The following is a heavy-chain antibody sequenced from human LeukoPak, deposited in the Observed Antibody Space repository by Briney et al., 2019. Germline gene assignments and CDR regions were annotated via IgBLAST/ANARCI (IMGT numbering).Heavy chain of an antibody. CDR3: ASIISLTGTITS. CDR1: GYSISSGYY. V-gene: IGHV4-38-2*01. CDR2: IYHSGST. Sequence: PSETLSLTCAVSGYSISSGYYWGWIRQPPGKGLEWIGSIYHSGSTYYNPPLKSRVTISVDTSKNQFSLKLSSVTAADTAVYYCASIISLTGTITSWGQGTLVTVSS. D-gene: IGHD1-20*01. J-gene: IGHJ5*02.